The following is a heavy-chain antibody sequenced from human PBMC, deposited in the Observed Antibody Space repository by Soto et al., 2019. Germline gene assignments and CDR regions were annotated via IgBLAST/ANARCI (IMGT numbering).Heavy chain of an antibody. J-gene: IGHJ4*03. CDR2: IYQNGNT. CDR3: VRRKWGDVFDI. CDR1: GDSITSPSSS. D-gene: IGHD7-27*01. Sequence: SETLSLTCLVSGDSITSPSSSWTWFRQPPRKSLEWIGYIYQNGNTYYKPSVKGRVTISVDRSKNQFSLSLQSVAAADTAVYFCVRRKWGDVFDIWGPGTLVTVSS. V-gene: IGHV4-30-2*01.